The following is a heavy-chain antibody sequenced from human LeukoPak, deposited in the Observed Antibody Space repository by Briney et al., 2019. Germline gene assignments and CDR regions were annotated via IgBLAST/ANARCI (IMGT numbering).Heavy chain of an antibody. Sequence: SVKVSCKASGFTFTSSAVQWVRQARGQRLEWIGWIVVGSGNTNYAQKFQERVTIIRDMSTSTAYMELSSLRSEDTAVYYCAADLLPLQVGYTMIEVWGQGTLVTVSS. CDR1: GFTFTSSA. CDR2: IVVGSGNT. J-gene: IGHJ4*02. CDR3: AADLLPLQVGYTMIEV. D-gene: IGHD3-22*01. V-gene: IGHV1-58*01.